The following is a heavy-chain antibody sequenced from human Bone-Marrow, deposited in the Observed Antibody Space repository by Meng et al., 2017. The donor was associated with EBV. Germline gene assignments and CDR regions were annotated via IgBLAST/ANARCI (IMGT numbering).Heavy chain of an antibody. Sequence: QVQLVQSGAEVKKPXXXXTXSXKASGYTFTSYGISWVRQAPGQGLEWMGWISAYNGNTNYAQKLQGRVTMTTDTSTSTAYMELRSLRSDDTAVYYCARDGDFWSGYYPDYWGQGTLVTVSS. CDR1: GYTFTSYG. J-gene: IGHJ4*02. CDR3: ARDGDFWSGYYPDY. D-gene: IGHD3-3*01. V-gene: IGHV1-18*01. CDR2: ISAYNGNT.